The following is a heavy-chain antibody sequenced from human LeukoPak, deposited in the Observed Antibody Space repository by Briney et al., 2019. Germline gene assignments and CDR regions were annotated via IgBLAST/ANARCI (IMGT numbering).Heavy chain of an antibody. CDR1: GGSFSGYY. J-gene: IGHJ4*02. CDR3: ARDASWGGDYSYYFDY. Sequence: SETLSLTCAVYGGSFSGYYWSWIRQPPGKGLEWIGEINHSGSTNYNPSLKSRVTISVDTSKNQFSLKLSSVTAADTAVYYCARDASWGGDYSYYFDYWGQGTLVTVSS. CDR2: INHSGST. V-gene: IGHV4-34*01. D-gene: IGHD4-17*01.